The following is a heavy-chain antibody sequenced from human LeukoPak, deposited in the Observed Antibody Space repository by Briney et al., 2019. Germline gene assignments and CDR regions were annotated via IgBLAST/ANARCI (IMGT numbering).Heavy chain of an antibody. D-gene: IGHD1-26*01. CDR3: AAELAVGRGCFGY. CDR1: GFTFYIFV. Sequence: ASVKDFCKGSGFTFYIFVYHWVRQARGQRLEWIGWLVVGSGYTSYAQSFQGRVTLTSDMSTSTSFMELNSLRDEDTAVYYCAAELAVGRGCFGYWGPVTLVTVSS. CDR2: LVVGSGYT. J-gene: IGHJ4*03. V-gene: IGHV1-58*01.